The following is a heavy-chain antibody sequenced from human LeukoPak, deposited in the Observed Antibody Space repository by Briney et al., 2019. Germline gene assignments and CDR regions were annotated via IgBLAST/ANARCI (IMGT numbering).Heavy chain of an antibody. J-gene: IGHJ4*02. Sequence: ASVKVSCEASGYTFSNYGLTWVRQAPGRGVEWMGWISAYNGNTNYAQKFQDRVTMTTDTSTSTAYMELRSLTSDDTDVYYCARQVDSTMALPDYWGQGTLVTVSS. CDR1: GYTFSNYG. CDR2: ISAYNGNT. D-gene: IGHD2/OR15-2a*01. CDR3: ARQVDSTMALPDY. V-gene: IGHV1-18*01.